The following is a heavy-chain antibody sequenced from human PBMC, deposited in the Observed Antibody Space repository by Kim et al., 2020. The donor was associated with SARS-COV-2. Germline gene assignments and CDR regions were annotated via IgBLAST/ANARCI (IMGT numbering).Heavy chain of an antibody. CDR1: GFSFNEAW. Sequence: GGSLRLSCGASGFSFNEAWMTWVRQAPGKGLEWVACINDIRRSGGTTDYGGPVRVRFTMSRDDAQRRVYLQMNRLQNEDRGVDYFSKVKDTTSWALGYWG. D-gene: IGHD3-16*01. CDR2: INDIRRSGGTT. J-gene: IGHJ4*01. CDR3: SKVKDTTSWALGY. V-gene: IGHV3-15*01.